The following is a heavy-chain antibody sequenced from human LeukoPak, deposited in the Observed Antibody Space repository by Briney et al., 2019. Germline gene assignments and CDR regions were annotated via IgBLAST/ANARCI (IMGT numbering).Heavy chain of an antibody. J-gene: IGHJ4*02. V-gene: IGHV3-48*01. CDR1: GFTFRSYS. Sequence: GGSLRLSCAASGFTFRSYSMNCVRQDPGKGLEWFSYMSSSSSTMYYADSVKGRFTISRDNAKNSLYLQMTSLRAEDTAVYYCASGGSSWFFDYWGQGTLVTVSS. CDR2: MSSSSSTM. D-gene: IGHD6-13*01. CDR3: ASGGSSWFFDY.